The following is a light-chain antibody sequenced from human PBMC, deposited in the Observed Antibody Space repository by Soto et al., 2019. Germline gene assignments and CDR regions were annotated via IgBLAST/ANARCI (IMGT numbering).Light chain of an antibody. CDR2: GAS. CDR1: QNVNAN. J-gene: IGKJ1*01. Sequence: EVVMTQSPATLSVSPGERATLSCRASQNVNANLAWYQQKPGQAPRLLIHGASTRATGIPARFSGSGFGTEFIFTISNLQSEDFEVYYCQQYNTWLWTFGQGTKVEGK. CDR3: QQYNTWLWT. V-gene: IGKV3-15*01.